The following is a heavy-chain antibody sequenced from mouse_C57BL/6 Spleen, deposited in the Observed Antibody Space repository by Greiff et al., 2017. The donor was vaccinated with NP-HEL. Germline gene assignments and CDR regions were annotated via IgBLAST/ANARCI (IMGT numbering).Heavy chain of an antibody. J-gene: IGHJ2*01. Sequence: EVMLVESGGGLVKPGGSLKLSCAASGFTFSDYGMHWVRQAPEKGLEWVAYISSGSSTIYYVDTVKGRFTISRDNAKNTLFLQMTSLRSEDTAMYYCAREGGLRRDGYYFDYWGQGTTLTVSS. CDR1: GFTFSDYG. D-gene: IGHD2-4*01. CDR2: ISSGSSTI. CDR3: AREGGLRRDGYYFDY. V-gene: IGHV5-17*01.